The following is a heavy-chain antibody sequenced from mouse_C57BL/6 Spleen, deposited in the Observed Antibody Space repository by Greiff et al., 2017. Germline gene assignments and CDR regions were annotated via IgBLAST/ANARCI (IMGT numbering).Heavy chain of an antibody. CDR2: INPGSGGT. CDR3: ASSRDYQAWFAY. J-gene: IGHJ3*01. CDR1: GYAFTNYL. Sequence: VQLVESGAELVRPGTSVKVSCKASGYAFTNYLIEWVKQRPGQGLEWIGVINPGSGGTNYNEKFKGKATLTADKSSSTAYMQLSSLTSEDSAVYFCASSRDYQAWFAYWGQGTLVTVAA. D-gene: IGHD2-4*01. V-gene: IGHV1-54*01.